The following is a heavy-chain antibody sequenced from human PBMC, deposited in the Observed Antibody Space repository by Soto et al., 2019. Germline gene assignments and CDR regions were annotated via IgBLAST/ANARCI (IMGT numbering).Heavy chain of an antibody. V-gene: IGHV4-39*01. CDR2: IYYSGST. D-gene: IGHD1-26*01. CDR3: ARPLVGATGGFDY. Sequence: SETLSLTCTVSGGSIGSSSYYWGWIRQPPGKGLEWIGSIYYSGSTYYNPSLKSRVTISVDTSKNQFSLKLSSVTAADTAVYYCARPLVGATGGFDYWGQGTLVTVSS. CDR1: GGSIGSSSYY. J-gene: IGHJ4*02.